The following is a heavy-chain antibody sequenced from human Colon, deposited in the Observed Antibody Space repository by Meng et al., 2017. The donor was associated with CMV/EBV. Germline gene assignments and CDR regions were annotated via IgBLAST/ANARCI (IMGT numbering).Heavy chain of an antibody. D-gene: IGHD2-15*01. CDR2: IIPIYGIA. CDR1: GYSFTSFG. V-gene: IGHV1-69*10. Sequence: SVKVSCKASGYSFTSFGINWVRQAPGQGLEWMGRIIPIYGIANYAQKFQGRVTITADKSTSTAYMELSSLRSEDTAVYYCAREAPHIVVVVAATRDAFDIWGQGTMVTVSS. CDR3: AREAPHIVVVVAATRDAFDI. J-gene: IGHJ3*02.